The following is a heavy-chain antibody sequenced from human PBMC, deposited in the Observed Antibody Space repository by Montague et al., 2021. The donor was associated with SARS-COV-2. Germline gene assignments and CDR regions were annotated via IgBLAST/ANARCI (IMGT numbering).Heavy chain of an antibody. D-gene: IGHD4-17*01. Sequence: TLSLTCTVSGGSISSGSYYWTWIRQPAGKGLEWIGRIYTSGSTNYNPSLKSRVTISVDRSKNQFSLKLSSVTAADTAVYFCARLYGSSFDYWGQGTLVTVSS. CDR2: IYTSGST. V-gene: IGHV4-61*02. CDR3: ARLYGSSFDY. CDR1: GGSISSGSYY. J-gene: IGHJ4*02.